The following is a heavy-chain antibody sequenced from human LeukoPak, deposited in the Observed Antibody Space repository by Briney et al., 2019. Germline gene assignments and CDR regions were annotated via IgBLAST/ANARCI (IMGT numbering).Heavy chain of an antibody. D-gene: IGHD3-10*01. J-gene: IGHJ3*02. CDR3: TTEYYYGSGRADAFDI. V-gene: IGHV3-15*01. CDR1: GFTFSNAW. CDR2: IKSKTDGGTT. Sequence: GGSLRLSCAASGFTFSNAWMSWVRQAPGKGLEWVGRIKSKTDGGTTDYAAPVKGRFTISRDDSKNTLYLQMNSLKTEDTAVYYCTTEYYYGSGRADAFDIWGQGTMVTVSS.